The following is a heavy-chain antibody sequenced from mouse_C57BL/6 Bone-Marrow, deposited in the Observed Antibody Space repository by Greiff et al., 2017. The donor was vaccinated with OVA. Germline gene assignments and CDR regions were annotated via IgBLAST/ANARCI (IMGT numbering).Heavy chain of an antibody. V-gene: IGHV5-6*01. CDR3: ARPAHYYGSSPYWYFDV. Sequence: EVQGVESGGDLVKPGGSLKLSCAASGFTFSSYGMSWVRQTPDKRLEWVATISSGGSYTYYPDSVKGRFTISRDNAKNTLYLQMSSLKSEDTAMYYCARPAHYYGSSPYWYFDVWGTGTTVTVSS. J-gene: IGHJ1*03. CDR2: ISSGGSYT. CDR1: GFTFSSYG. D-gene: IGHD1-1*01.